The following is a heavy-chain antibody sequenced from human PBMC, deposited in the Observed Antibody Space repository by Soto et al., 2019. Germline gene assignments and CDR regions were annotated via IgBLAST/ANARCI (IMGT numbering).Heavy chain of an antibody. V-gene: IGHV1-2*02. CDR1: GYTFTGYY. D-gene: IGHD2-21*01. CDR2: INPNSGGT. CDR3: ARGGGGESSPPRFNY. Sequence: QVQLVQSGAEVKKPGASVKVSCKASGYTFTGYYMHWVRQAPGQGLEWMGWINPNSGGTNYAQKFKGRVTMTRDTSISTAYMELSRLRSDDTAVYYCARGGGGESSPPRFNYWGQGTLVTVSS. J-gene: IGHJ4*02.